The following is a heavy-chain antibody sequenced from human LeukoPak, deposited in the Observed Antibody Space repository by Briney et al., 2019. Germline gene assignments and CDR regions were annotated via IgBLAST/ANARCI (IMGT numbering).Heavy chain of an antibody. Sequence: ASETLFLTCAVSGGSISSSTWWSWVRQPPGKGLEWIGEIYHSGSTNYNPSLKSRVTISVDKSNNQFSLKLSSVTAADTAVYYCARRDVRELPSHFDYWGQGSLVTVSS. CDR2: IYHSGST. J-gene: IGHJ4*02. D-gene: IGHD3-10*02. CDR3: ARRDVRELPSHFDY. V-gene: IGHV4-4*02. CDR1: GGSISSSTW.